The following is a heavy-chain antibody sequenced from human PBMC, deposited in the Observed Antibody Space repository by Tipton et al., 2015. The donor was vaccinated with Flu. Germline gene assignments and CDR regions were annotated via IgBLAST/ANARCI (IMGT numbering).Heavy chain of an antibody. J-gene: IGHJ3*01. D-gene: IGHD3-10*01. CDR2: INTRTEGI. Sequence: QVQLVQSGAEVKKPGASVRVSCKASGYTFSDHYIHWVRLAPGQGLEWMGRINTRTEGINSVLKVKGRVTMTRNSSTFTAYMVLSSLSSDDTALYFCARPRGVDDRGAYDVWCQVTMVTVSS. V-gene: IGHV1-2*06. CDR3: ARPRGVDDRGAYDV. CDR1: GYTFSDHY.